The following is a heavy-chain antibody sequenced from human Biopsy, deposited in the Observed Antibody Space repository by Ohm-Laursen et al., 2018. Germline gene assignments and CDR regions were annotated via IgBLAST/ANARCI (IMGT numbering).Heavy chain of an antibody. V-gene: IGHV3-53*01. CDR2: IFAGGGRT. D-gene: IGHD3-10*01. J-gene: IGHJ4*02. CDR1: GLSIGTNY. CDR3: ARTIMVGGVILNYFDY. Sequence: ETLSLTCAAPGLSIGTNYMTWVRQAPGKGLDWVSIIFAGGGRTYYAGSVKGRFTISRDISENTVSLQMNSLRAEDTAVYYCARTIMVGGVILNYFDYWGQGTLVTVSS.